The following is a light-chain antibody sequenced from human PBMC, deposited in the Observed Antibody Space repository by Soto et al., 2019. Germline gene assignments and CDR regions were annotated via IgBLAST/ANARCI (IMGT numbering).Light chain of an antibody. J-gene: IGKJ5*01. Sequence: TRSPAAQSLAPVDRAAVKCGVCQSVSCSRLAWYRQLPALAPRLLIYDGFLRATGIPDRFSGSGSGTDFTLTISSLEPEDFAVYYCQPYGNSLITFGQGTRLDIK. CDR1: QSVSCSR. V-gene: IGKV3D-20*01. CDR2: DGF. CDR3: QPYGNSLIT.